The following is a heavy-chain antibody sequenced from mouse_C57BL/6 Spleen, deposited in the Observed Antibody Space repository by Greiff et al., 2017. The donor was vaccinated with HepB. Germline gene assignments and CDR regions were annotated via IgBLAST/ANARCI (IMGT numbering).Heavy chain of an antibody. Sequence: VQRVESDAELVKPGASVKISCKVSGYTFTDHTIHWMKQRPEQGLEWIGYIYPRDGSTKYNEKFKGKATLTADKSSSTAYMQLNSLTSEDSAVYFCAIYCVYDWFAYWGQRTLVTVSA. D-gene: IGHD2-2*01. CDR3: AIYCVYDWFAY. V-gene: IGHV1-78*01. J-gene: IGHJ3*01. CDR1: GYTFTDHT. CDR2: IYPRDGST.